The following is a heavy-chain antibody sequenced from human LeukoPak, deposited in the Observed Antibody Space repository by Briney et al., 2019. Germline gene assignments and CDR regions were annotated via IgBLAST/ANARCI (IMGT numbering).Heavy chain of an antibody. CDR1: GGSSNNYY. J-gene: IGHJ4*02. CDR2: IYTSGST. CDR3: ARESGYYYDTSGYTFDY. Sequence: SETLSLTCTVSGGSSNNYYWSWIRQSAGKGLEWIGRIYTSGSTNYNPSLKSRVSMSVDTSKNQLSLRLRSVTAADTAVYYCARESGYYYDTSGYTFDYWGQGILVTVSS. D-gene: IGHD3-22*01. V-gene: IGHV4-4*07.